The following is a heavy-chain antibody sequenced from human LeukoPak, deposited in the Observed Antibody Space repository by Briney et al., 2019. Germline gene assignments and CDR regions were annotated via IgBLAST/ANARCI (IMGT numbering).Heavy chain of an antibody. V-gene: IGHV7-4-1*02. Sequence: GASAKVSCKASGYTFTSYAMNWVRQAPGQGLEWMGWINTNTGNPTYAQGFTGRFVFSLDTSVSTAYLQISSLKAEDTAVYYCARDPPRLDDYYDSSGVLGYWGQGTLVTVSS. D-gene: IGHD3-22*01. J-gene: IGHJ4*02. CDR2: INTNTGNP. CDR1: GYTFTSYA. CDR3: ARDPPRLDDYYDSSGVLGY.